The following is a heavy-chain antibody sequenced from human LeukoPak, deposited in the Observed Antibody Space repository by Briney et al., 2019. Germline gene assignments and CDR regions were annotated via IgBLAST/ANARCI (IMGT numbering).Heavy chain of an antibody. J-gene: IGHJ3*02. V-gene: IGHV3-23*01. CDR3: ASWGHFDWSPEHI. Sequence: GGSLRLSCAASGFTFSSYAMSWVRQAPGKGLEWVSAISGSGGSTYYADSVKGRFTISRDNSKNTLYLQMNSLRAEDTAVYYCASWGHFDWSPEHIWGQGTMVTVSS. CDR1: GFTFSSYA. CDR2: ISGSGGST. D-gene: IGHD3-9*01.